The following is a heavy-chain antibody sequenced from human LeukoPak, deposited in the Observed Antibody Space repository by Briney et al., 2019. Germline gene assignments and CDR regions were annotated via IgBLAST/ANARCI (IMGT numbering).Heavy chain of an antibody. D-gene: IGHD3-3*01. CDR2: IKQDGCEK. V-gene: IGHV3-7*01. CDR1: GFTFSSYW. CDR3: ARDLYDFWSGYSVSDY. J-gene: IGHJ4*02. Sequence: GGSLRLSCAASGFTFSSYWMSWVRQAPGKGLEWVANIKQDGCEKYYVDSVKGRFTISRDNAKNSLYLQMNSLRAEDTAVYYCARDLYDFWSGYSVSDYWGQGTLVTVSS.